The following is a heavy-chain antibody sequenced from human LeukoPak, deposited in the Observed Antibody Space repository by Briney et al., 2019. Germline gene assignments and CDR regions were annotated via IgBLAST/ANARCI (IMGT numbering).Heavy chain of an antibody. CDR2: IRNNGDNK. Sequence: GGSLRLSCAASGFTFSSYGMHWVRQAPGKGLEWVSFIRNNGDNKYYADSVRGRFTISRDNSKNTLYLQMNTLRTDDTAVYYCVTSKGAGYFDYWGQGTLVTVSS. CDR3: VTSKGAGYFDY. CDR1: GFTFSSYG. J-gene: IGHJ4*02. V-gene: IGHV3-30*02. D-gene: IGHD6-19*01.